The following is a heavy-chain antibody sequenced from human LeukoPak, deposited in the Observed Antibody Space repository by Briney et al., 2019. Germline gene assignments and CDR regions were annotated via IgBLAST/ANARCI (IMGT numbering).Heavy chain of an antibody. CDR2: IGDSGANA. Sequence: GGSLRLSYAVSGFTFSTYAMSWVRQAPGKGLEWVSGIGDSGANAYYVDSVKGRFTISRDNSRNTLFLQMNSLRAEDTALYFCAKADDFWSDFDYWGQGTLVTVPS. V-gene: IGHV3-23*01. J-gene: IGHJ4*02. D-gene: IGHD3-3*01. CDR1: GFTFSTYA. CDR3: AKADDFWSDFDY.